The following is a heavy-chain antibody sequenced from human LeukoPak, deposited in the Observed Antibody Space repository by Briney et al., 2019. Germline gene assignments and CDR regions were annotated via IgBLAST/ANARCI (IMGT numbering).Heavy chain of an antibody. J-gene: IGHJ3*02. Sequence: GGSLRLSCAASGFTFSSYGMSWVRQAPGKGLEWVSAISGSGGSTYYADSVKGRFTISRDNSKNTLYLQMNSLRAEDTAVYYCAKDRDDYVWGSYRYDAFDIWGQGTTVTVSS. V-gene: IGHV3-23*01. D-gene: IGHD3-16*02. CDR3: AKDRDDYVWGSYRYDAFDI. CDR1: GFTFSSYG. CDR2: ISGSGGST.